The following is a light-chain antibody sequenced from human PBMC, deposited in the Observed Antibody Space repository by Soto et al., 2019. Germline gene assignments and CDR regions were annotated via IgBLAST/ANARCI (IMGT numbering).Light chain of an antibody. Sequence: QSVLTQPPSVSGAPGQRVTISCTGSNSNIGAGYDVHWYQQLPGTAPKLLIYGNSNRPSGVPDRFSGSKSGTSASLAITGLQAEDDADYYCQSYDSSLSGHVVFGGGTKLTVL. J-gene: IGLJ2*01. V-gene: IGLV1-40*01. CDR3: QSYDSSLSGHVV. CDR2: GNS. CDR1: NSNIGAGYD.